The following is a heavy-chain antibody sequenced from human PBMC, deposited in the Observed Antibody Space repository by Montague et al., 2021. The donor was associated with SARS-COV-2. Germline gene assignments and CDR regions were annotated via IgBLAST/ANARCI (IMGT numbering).Heavy chain of an antibody. D-gene: IGHD2/OR15-2a*01. Sequence: SLRLSFAASGFTFSSYAMHWVRQAPGKGLEWVAVISYDGSNKYYADSVKGRLTISRDNSKNTLYLQMNSLRAEDTAVYYCARTLLDYYGMDVWGQGTTVTVSS. CDR3: ARTLLDYYGMDV. V-gene: IGHV3-30-3*01. CDR1: GFTFSSYA. J-gene: IGHJ6*02. CDR2: ISYDGSNK.